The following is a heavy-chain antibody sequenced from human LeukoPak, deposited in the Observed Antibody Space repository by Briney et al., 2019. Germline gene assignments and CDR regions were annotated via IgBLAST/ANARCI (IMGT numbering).Heavy chain of an antibody. J-gene: IGHJ4*02. V-gene: IGHV3-15*01. CDR1: GFTFGIYG. CDR2: IKSRTDGGTT. CDR3: TTSPRGYSGYDPRI. D-gene: IGHD5-12*01. Sequence: PGGSLRLSCAASGFTFGIYGMHWVRQAPGKGLEWVGRIKSRTDGGTTDYAAPVKGRFTISRDDSKNTLYLQMNSLKTEDTAVYYCTTSPRGYSGYDPRIWGQGTLVTVSS.